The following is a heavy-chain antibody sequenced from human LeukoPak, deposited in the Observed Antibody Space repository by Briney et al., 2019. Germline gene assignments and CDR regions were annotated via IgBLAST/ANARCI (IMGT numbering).Heavy chain of an antibody. V-gene: IGHV4-30-2*01. CDR1: GGSISSGGYS. CDR3: ARAGPLRYFDWLLSYWYFDL. D-gene: IGHD3-9*01. J-gene: IGHJ2*01. Sequence: SQTLSLTCAVSGGSISSGGYSWSWIRQPPGKGLEWIGYIYHSGSTYYNPSLKGRVTISVDRSKNQFSLKLSSVTAADTAVYYCARAGPLRYFDWLLSYWYFDLWGRGTLVTVSS. CDR2: IYHSGST.